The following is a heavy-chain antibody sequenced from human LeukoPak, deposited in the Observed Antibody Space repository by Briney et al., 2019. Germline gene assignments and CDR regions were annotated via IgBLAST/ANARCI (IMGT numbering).Heavy chain of an antibody. V-gene: IGHV3-23*01. CDR3: AKADEDIVVVTAAPVGYYMDV. Sequence: GGSLRLSCAASGFTFSSYAMSWVRQAPGKGLEWGSAISGSGGSTYYADSVKGRFTISRDNSKNTLYLQMNSLRAEDTAVYYCAKADEDIVVVTAAPVGYYMDVWGKRTTVTVSS. CDR1: GFTFSSYA. J-gene: IGHJ6*03. D-gene: IGHD2-2*01. CDR2: ISGSGGST.